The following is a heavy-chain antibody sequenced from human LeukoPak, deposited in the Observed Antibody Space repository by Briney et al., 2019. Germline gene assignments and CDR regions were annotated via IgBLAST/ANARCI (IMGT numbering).Heavy chain of an antibody. CDR3: ARQVYNYGHLPYYFDY. Sequence: SETLSLTCTVSGGSISSGSYYWGWIRQPPGKGLEWIGSIYYSGSTYYNPSLKSRVIISVDTAKNQFSLKLKSVTAADTAVYYCARQVYNYGHLPYYFDYWGQGTLVTVSS. D-gene: IGHD5-18*01. V-gene: IGHV4-39*01. CDR2: IYYSGST. J-gene: IGHJ4*02. CDR1: GGSISSGSYY.